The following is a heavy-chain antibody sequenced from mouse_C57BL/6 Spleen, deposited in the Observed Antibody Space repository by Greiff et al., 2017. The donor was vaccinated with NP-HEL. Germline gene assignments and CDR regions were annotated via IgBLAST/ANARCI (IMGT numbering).Heavy chain of an antibody. V-gene: IGHV1-47*01. CDR1: GYTFTTYP. D-gene: IGHD2-4*01. J-gene: IGHJ3*01. CDR3: ARGDYDERNSFAY. Sequence: VQLQQSGAELVKPGASVKMSCKASGYTFTTYPIEWMKQTHGKSLEWIGNFHPYNDDTKYNEKFKGKATLTVEKSSSTVYLELSRLTSDDSAVYYCARGDYDERNSFAYWGQGTLVTVSA. CDR2: FHPYNDDT.